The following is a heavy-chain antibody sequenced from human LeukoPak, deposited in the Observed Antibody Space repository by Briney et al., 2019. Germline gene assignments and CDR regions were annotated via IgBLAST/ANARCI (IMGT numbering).Heavy chain of an antibody. CDR3: ARSGGGDGGFDY. CDR1: GFTFDDYA. J-gene: IGHJ4*02. Sequence: PGGSLRLSCVASGFTFDDYAMHWVRQAPGKGLEWVSLISGDGGSTYYADSVKGRFTISRDNSKNSLYLQMNSLRTEDTAMYYCARSGGGDGGFDYWGQGTLVTVSS. CDR2: ISGDGGST. D-gene: IGHD2-21*01. V-gene: IGHV3-43*02.